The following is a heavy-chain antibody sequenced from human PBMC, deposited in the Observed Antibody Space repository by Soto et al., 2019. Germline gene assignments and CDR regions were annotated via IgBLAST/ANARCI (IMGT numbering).Heavy chain of an antibody. J-gene: IGHJ6*03. Sequence: GESLKISCKGSGYSFTSYWIGWVRQMPGKGLEWMGIIYPGDSDTRYSPSFQGQVTISADKSISTAYLQWSSLKASDTAMYCCARRSAPGYCSSTSCSLYYMDVWGKGTTVTVSS. CDR2: IYPGDSDT. D-gene: IGHD2-2*01. V-gene: IGHV5-51*01. CDR1: GYSFTSYW. CDR3: ARRSAPGYCSSTSCSLYYMDV.